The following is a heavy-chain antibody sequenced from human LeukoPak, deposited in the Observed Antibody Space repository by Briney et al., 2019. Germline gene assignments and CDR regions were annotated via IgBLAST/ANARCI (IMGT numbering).Heavy chain of an antibody. J-gene: IGHJ3*02. CDR2: IDPSGGST. V-gene: IGHV1-46*01. CDR3: ARDRPPDYYYDSSGSAFDI. CDR1: GYTFTSYY. D-gene: IGHD3-22*01. Sequence: ASVKVSCKASGYTFTSYYMHWVRQAPGQGLEWMGIIDPSGGSTSYAQKFQGRVTMTRDTSTSTVYMELSSLRSEDTAVHYCARDRPPDYYYDSSGSAFDIWGQGTMVTVSS.